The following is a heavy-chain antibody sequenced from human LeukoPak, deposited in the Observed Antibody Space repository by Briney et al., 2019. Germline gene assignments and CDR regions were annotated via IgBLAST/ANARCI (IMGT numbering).Heavy chain of an antibody. D-gene: IGHD3-10*01. J-gene: IGHJ6*02. V-gene: IGHV1-24*01. CDR1: GYSLSELS. CDR3: ATDKSGITMIGEVYYHYGMDV. Sequence: ASVKVSCKVSGYSLSELSMHWVRQPPGKGLEWMGGFDPEEVETIYAQNFQGRLTMTEDTSTGTAYMELSSLRSEDTAVYYCATDKSGITMIGEVYYHYGMDVWGQGTTVIVSS. CDR2: FDPEEVET.